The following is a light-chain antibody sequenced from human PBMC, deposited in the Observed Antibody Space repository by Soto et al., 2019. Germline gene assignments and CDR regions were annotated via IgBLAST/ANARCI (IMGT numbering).Light chain of an antibody. CDR3: CLYGGTL. CDR2: EGT. J-gene: IGLJ2*01. V-gene: IGLV2-23*01. CDR1: SSEIGKYNY. Sequence: QSALTQPASLSASPGQSITISCTGTSSEIGKYNYVSWHQHHPGKAPKLMIHEGTKRPSGVSDRFSGSTSDTTASLTISGLQAEDEADYYCCLYGGTLFGGGTKLTVL.